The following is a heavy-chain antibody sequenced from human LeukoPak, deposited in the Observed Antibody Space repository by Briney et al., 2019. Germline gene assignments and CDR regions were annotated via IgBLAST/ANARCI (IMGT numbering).Heavy chain of an antibody. D-gene: IGHD2-15*01. CDR1: GGTFSSYT. Sequence: GSSVTVSCKASGGTFSSYTIRWVRQAPGQRLEWMGRIIPILGIANYAQKFQGRVTITADKSTSTAYMELSSLRSEDTAVYYCARARFEGSCSGGSCYSGPDYWGQGTLVTVSS. V-gene: IGHV1-69*02. J-gene: IGHJ4*02. CDR3: ARARFEGSCSGGSCYSGPDY. CDR2: IIPILGIA.